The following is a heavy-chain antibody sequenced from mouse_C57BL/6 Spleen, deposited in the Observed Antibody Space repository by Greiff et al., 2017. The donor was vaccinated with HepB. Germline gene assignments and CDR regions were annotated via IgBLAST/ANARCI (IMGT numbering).Heavy chain of an antibody. CDR3: AVITTVVATEYFDV. Sequence: QVQLQQSGPELVKPGASVKISCKASGYSFTSYYIHWVKQRPGQGLEWIGWIYPGSGNTKYNEKFKGKATLTADTSSSTAYMQLSSLTSEDSAVYYCAVITTVVATEYFDVWGTGTTVTVSS. J-gene: IGHJ1*03. V-gene: IGHV1-66*01. D-gene: IGHD1-1*01. CDR1: GYSFTSYY. CDR2: IYPGSGNT.